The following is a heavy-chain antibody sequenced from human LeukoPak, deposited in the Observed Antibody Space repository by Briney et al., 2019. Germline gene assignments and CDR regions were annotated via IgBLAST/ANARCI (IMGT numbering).Heavy chain of an antibody. CDR1: GFTFSMYW. CDR2: IRQDGSHK. CDR3: AESTVSVPPATKVFDT. J-gene: IGHJ3*02. Sequence: PGGSLRLSCAASGFTFSMYWMIWVRQAPGKGLEWVANIRQDGSHKYYVDSVKGRFTVSRDNAKNSLYLQMNSLRAEDTAVYYCAESTVSVPPATKVFDTWGRGTMVTVSS. V-gene: IGHV3-7*02. D-gene: IGHD2-8*02.